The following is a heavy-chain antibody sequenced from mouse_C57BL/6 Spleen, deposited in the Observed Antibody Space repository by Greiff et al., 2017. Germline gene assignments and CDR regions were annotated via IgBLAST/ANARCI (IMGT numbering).Heavy chain of an antibody. V-gene: IGHV1-72*01. CDR3: ARQLRLLYAMDY. CDR2: IEPNSGGT. CDR1: GYTFTSYW. J-gene: IGHJ4*01. Sequence: VQLQQPGAELVKPGASVKLSCKASGYTFTSYWMHWVTQRPGRGLEWIGRIEPNSGGTKYNETFTGKDTLTVDKPSSTAYMQLSSLTSEDSAVYYCARQLRLLYAMDYWGQGTSVTVSS. D-gene: IGHD3-2*02.